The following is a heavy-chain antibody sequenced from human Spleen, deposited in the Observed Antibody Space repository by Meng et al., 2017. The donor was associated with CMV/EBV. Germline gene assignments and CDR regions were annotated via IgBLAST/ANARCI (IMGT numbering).Heavy chain of an antibody. CDR1: GGTFSSYA. V-gene: IGHV1-18*01. CDR3: ARDNWRFLEWPLDF. D-gene: IGHD3-3*01. CDR2: ISVYMSNTKYAQNGYLNTT. Sequence: ASVKVSCKASGGTFSSYAISWVRQAPGQGLEWMGWISVYMSNTKYAQNGYLNTTNYAQNFQGRVTMTTDTSTSTAYMELRSLRSDDTAVYYCARDNWRFLEWPLDFWGQGTLVTVSS. J-gene: IGHJ4*02.